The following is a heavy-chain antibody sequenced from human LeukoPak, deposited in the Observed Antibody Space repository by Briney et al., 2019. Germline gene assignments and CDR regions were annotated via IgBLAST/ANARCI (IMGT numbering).Heavy chain of an antibody. CDR2: IYYSGIA. D-gene: IGHD1-26*01. Sequence: SETLSLTCTVSGGSFSSYYWSWIRQPPGKGLEWIGYIYYSGIANYNPSLKSRVTTSVDTSKNQFSLKLRSVTAADTAVYYCASGSPTGEVDYWGQGTLVTVSS. CDR3: ASGSPTGEVDY. J-gene: IGHJ4*02. CDR1: GGSFSSYY. V-gene: IGHV4-59*01.